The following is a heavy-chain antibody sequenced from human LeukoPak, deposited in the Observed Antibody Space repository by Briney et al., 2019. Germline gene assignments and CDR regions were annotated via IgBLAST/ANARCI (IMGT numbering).Heavy chain of an antibody. CDR1: GYSFTSYW. Sequence: GESLQISCQGSGYSFTSYWIGWVRPMPGKGLEWMGIIYPGDSDTRYSPSFQGQVTISADKSISTAYLQWSSLKASDTAMYYCARRRTHYLPAPFDIWGQGTMVTVSS. CDR2: IYPGDSDT. J-gene: IGHJ3*02. D-gene: IGHD2-2*01. CDR3: ARRRTHYLPAPFDI. V-gene: IGHV5-51*01.